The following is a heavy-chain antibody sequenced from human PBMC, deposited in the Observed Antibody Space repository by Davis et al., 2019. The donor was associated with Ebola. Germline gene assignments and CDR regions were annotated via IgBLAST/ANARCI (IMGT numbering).Heavy chain of an antibody. Sequence: GESLKIPRKASGYSFPNYWIGWVRQMPGQGLEWMGIAYPGDPATRYSPSFQGRVTMSVDGSITTAYLQWSSLKASDTAMYYCARQRGRRAYDIWGQGTMVTVSS. CDR1: GYSFPNYW. CDR3: ARQRGRRAYDI. V-gene: IGHV5-51*01. D-gene: IGHD3-16*01. J-gene: IGHJ3*02. CDR2: AYPGDPAT.